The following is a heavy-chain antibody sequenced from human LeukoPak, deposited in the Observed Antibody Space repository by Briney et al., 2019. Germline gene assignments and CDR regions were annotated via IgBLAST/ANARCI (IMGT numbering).Heavy chain of an antibody. CDR1: GYSFINYW. Sequence: GESLKISCQGSGYSFINYWISWVRQMPGKGLEWLGRIDPRDSYTNYSPSFQGHVTISADKSITTAYLQWSSLKASDTAMYYCARTYCGGDCYYSYFDYWGQGTLVTVSS. CDR2: IDPRDSYT. V-gene: IGHV5-10-1*01. J-gene: IGHJ4*02. CDR3: ARTYCGGDCYYSYFDY. D-gene: IGHD2-21*02.